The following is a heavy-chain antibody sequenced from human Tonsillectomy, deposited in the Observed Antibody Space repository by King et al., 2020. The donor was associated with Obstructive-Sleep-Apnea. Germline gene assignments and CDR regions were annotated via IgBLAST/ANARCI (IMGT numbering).Heavy chain of an antibody. Sequence: QLQESGPGLVKPSETLSLTCTVSGGSISSYYWSWIRQPPGKGLEWIGYIYYSGSTNYNPSLKSRVTISVDTSKNQFSLELSSVTAADTAVYYCARKLDYGDPGWFDPWGQGTLVTVSS. V-gene: IGHV4-59*01. D-gene: IGHD4-17*01. J-gene: IGHJ5*02. CDR3: ARKLDYGDPGWFDP. CDR1: GGSISSYY. CDR2: IYYSGST.